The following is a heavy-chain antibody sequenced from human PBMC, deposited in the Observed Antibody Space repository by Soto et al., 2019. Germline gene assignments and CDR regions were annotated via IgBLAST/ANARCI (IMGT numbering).Heavy chain of an antibody. V-gene: IGHV3-30-3*01. CDR1: GFTFSSYA. J-gene: IGHJ4*02. Sequence: QVQLVESGGGVVQPGRSLRLSCAASGFTFSSYAMHWVRQAPGKGLEWVAVISYDGSNKYYADSVKGRFTISRDNPKHAQYLNLEGLRAEDEDVVDCAGVGNWNYGGCFFDCWGQGTLVTVSS. CDR3: AGVGNWNYGGCFFDC. CDR2: ISYDGSNK. D-gene: IGHD1-7*01.